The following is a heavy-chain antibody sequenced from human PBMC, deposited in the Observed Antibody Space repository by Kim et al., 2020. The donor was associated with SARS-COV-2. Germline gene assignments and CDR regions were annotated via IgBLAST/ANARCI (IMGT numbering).Heavy chain of an antibody. CDR2: ISYDGSNK. Sequence: GGSLRLSCAASGFTFSSYGMHWVRQAPGKGLEWVAVISYDGSNKYYADSVKGRFTISRDNSENTLYLQMNSLRAEDTAVYYCAKDLAAADPSYYYYYGMDVWGQGTTVTVSS. CDR3: AKDLAAADPSYYYYYGMDV. J-gene: IGHJ6*02. CDR1: GFTFSSYG. D-gene: IGHD6-13*01. V-gene: IGHV3-30*18.